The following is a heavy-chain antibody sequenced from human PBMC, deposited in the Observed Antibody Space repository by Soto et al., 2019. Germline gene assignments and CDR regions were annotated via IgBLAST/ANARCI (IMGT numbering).Heavy chain of an antibody. V-gene: IGHV3-9*01. CDR3: VKEIGGTYYFDF. CDR2: INWNSESK. Sequence: GGSLRLSCVGSGFNFDDYAVHWVRQVPGKGLEWVAGINWNSESKSYAASVRGRFTISRDNAKNSLFLEMNSLRPEDSALHHCVKEIGGTYYFDFWGRGTLVTVSS. CDR1: GFNFDDYA. D-gene: IGHD1-26*01. J-gene: IGHJ4*02.